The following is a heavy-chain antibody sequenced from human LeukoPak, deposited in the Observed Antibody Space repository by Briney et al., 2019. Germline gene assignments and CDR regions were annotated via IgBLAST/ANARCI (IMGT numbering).Heavy chain of an antibody. Sequence: GRSLRLSCAASGFTFSSYGMHRVRQAPGKGLEWVAVISYDGSNKYYADSVKGRFTISRDNSKNTLYLQMNSLRAEDTAVYYFAKDPDYGDYTNWFDPWGQGTLVTVSS. CDR2: ISYDGSNK. J-gene: IGHJ5*02. V-gene: IGHV3-30*18. D-gene: IGHD4-17*01. CDR1: GFTFSSYG. CDR3: AKDPDYGDYTNWFDP.